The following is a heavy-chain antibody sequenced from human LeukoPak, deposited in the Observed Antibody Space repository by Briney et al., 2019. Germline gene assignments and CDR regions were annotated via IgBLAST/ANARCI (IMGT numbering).Heavy chain of an antibody. V-gene: IGHV3-48*02. CDR3: ARESPWELLGSNSFDY. J-gene: IGHJ4*02. Sequence: PGGSLRLSCAASGFTFSSYSMNWVRQAPGKGLEWVSYTSSSSSTIYYADSVKGRFTISRDNAKNSLYLQMNSLRDEDTAVYYCARESPWELLGSNSFDYWGQGTLVTVSS. CDR2: TSSSSSTI. D-gene: IGHD1-26*01. CDR1: GFTFSSYS.